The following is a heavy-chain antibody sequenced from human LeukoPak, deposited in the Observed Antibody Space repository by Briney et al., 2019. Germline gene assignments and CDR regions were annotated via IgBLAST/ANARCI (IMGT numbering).Heavy chain of an antibody. V-gene: IGHV7-4-1*02. D-gene: IGHD3-10*01. CDR1: GYAFTTYA. CDR2: INTNTGNP. CDR3: ARGVVRGPGDAFDI. J-gene: IGHJ3*02. Sequence: ASVKVSCKASGYAFTTYAMYWVRQAPGQGLEWMGWINTNTGNPTYALGFTGRFVFSLDTSVSTAYLQISSLKAEDTAVYYCARGVVRGPGDAFDIWGQGTMVTVSS.